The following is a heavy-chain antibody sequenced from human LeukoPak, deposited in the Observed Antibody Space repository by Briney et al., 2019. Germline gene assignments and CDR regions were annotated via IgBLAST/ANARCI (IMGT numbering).Heavy chain of an antibody. V-gene: IGHV3-30-3*01. J-gene: IGHJ5*02. CDR2: ISYDGSNK. CDR1: GFTFSSYA. Sequence: SGGSLRLSCAASGFTFSSYAMHWVRQAPGKGLEWVAVISYDGSNKYYADSVKGRFTISRDNSKNTLYLQMNSLRAEDTAVYYCARDGESIYTMIVPSWFDPWGQGTLVTVSS. D-gene: IGHD3-22*01. CDR3: ARDGESIYTMIVPSWFDP.